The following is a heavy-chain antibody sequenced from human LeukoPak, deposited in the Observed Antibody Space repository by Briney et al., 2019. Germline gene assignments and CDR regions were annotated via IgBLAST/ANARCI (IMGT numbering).Heavy chain of an antibody. D-gene: IGHD5-12*01. J-gene: IGHJ4*02. V-gene: IGHV1-69*01. CDR3: ARDPGHSGGQN. CDR2: IVPIFGTT. Sequence: GSSVKVSCKASGGTFSSYAISWVRQAPGQGLEWMGGIVPIFGTTKYAQKFQGRVTLTADESTSTAYMELSSLISEDTAFYYCARDPGHSGGQNWGQGTLVTVSS. CDR1: GGTFSSYA.